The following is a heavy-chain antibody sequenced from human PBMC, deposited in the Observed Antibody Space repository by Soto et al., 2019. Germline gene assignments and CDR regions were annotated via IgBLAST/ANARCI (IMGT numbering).Heavy chain of an antibody. CDR3: ARDGYYYGAFDI. CDR2: IYYSGST. V-gene: IGHV4-59*01. CDR1: GGSISSYY. J-gene: IGHJ3*02. D-gene: IGHD3-10*01. Sequence: ETLSLTCTVSGGSISSYYWSWIRQPPGKGLEWIGYIYYSGSTNYNPSLKSRVTISVDTSKNQFSLKLSSVTAADTAVYYCARDGYYYGAFDIWGQGTMVTVSS.